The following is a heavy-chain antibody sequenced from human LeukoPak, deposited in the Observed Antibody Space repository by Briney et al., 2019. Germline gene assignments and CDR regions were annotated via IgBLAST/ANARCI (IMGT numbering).Heavy chain of an antibody. D-gene: IGHD6-13*01. CDR1: GFTCSNYA. J-gene: IGHJ4*02. Sequence: GGSLRLSCAASGFTCSNYAVSWVRQAPGKGLEWVSAISGSGGSTYYADSVKGRFTISRDNSKNTLYLQMNSLRAEDTAVYYCVQQGAGYSSSFDYWGQGTLVIVSS. CDR2: ISGSGGST. CDR3: VQQGAGYSSSFDY. V-gene: IGHV3-23*01.